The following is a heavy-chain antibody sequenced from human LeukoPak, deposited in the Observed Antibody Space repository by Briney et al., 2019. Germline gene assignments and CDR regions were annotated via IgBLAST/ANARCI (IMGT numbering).Heavy chain of an antibody. V-gene: IGHV6-1*01. CDR1: ADSVSSNSAT. D-gene: IGHD5-18*01. J-gene: IGHJ4*02. Sequence: SQTLSLTCAISADSVSSNSATWNWLRQSPSRRLEWLGRTYYKSKWHSEYAVSVKSRIIINPDTSKNQFSLQLNSVTPEDTAVYFCARGLDTAIAYWGQGTLVTVSS. CDR2: TYYKSKWHS. CDR3: ARGLDTAIAY.